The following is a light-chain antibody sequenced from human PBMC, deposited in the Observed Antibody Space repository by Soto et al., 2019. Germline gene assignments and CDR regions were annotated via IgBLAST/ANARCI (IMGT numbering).Light chain of an antibody. Sequence: ESVLTQSPATLSLSPGERATLSCRASQSVSNYLAWYQQKPGQAPRLLIYDASNRATDIPARFSGSGSGTDFTLTIRSLEHEDFAVYYCQQRSNWPPFTFGQGTRLEIK. J-gene: IGKJ5*01. CDR1: QSVSNY. V-gene: IGKV3-11*01. CDR2: DAS. CDR3: QQRSNWPPFT.